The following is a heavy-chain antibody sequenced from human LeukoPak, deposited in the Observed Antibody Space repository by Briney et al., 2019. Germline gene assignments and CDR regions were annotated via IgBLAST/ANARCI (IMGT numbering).Heavy chain of an antibody. D-gene: IGHD3-9*01. CDR1: GYTFTSYD. V-gene: IGHV1-8*01. CDR3: ARGPPGVRDFDYYYYYMDV. J-gene: IGHJ6*03. CDR2: MNPNSGNT. Sequence: ASVKVSCKASGYTFTSYDINWVRQATGRGLEWMGWMNPNSGNTGYAQKFQGRVTMTRNTSMSTAYMELSSLRAEDTAVYYCARGPPGVRDFDYYYYYMDVWGKGTTVTISS.